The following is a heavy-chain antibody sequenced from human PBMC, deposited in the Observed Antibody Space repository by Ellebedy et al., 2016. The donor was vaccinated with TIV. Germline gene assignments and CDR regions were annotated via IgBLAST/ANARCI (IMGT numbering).Heavy chain of an antibody. CDR1: GFTFNSYA. CDR2: AKNKANSYTT. Sequence: GESLKISCAASGFTFNSYAMHWVRQAPGKGLEWVGRAKNKANSYTTEYAASVKGRFTISRDDSKNSLFLQMNSLKIEDTAVYYCASPHYGDYDYWGQGTLVTVSS. V-gene: IGHV3-72*01. CDR3: ASPHYGDYDY. J-gene: IGHJ4*02. D-gene: IGHD4-17*01.